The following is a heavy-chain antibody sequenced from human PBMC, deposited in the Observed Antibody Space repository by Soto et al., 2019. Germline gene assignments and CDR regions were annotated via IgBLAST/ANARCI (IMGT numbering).Heavy chain of an antibody. D-gene: IGHD5-12*01. V-gene: IGHV2-5*01. CDR1: GFSFTTAGVA. CDR2: IYYNDDR. J-gene: IGHJ4*02. Sequence: QITLQESGPTLVKPTQTLTLTCTFSGFSFTTAGVAVGLIRQTPGGALEWLTLIYYNDDRRFSPSLKTRLTITGDTSKNQVVLSLTNVDPGDTATYFCAHSDGGYEIIYFDFWGQGIPVTVSS. CDR3: AHSDGGYEIIYFDF.